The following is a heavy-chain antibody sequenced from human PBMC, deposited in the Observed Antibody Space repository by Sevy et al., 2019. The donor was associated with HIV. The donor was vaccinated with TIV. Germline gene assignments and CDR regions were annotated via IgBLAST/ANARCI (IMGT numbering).Heavy chain of an antibody. Sequence: GGSLRLSCAASGFTFSSYSMNWVRQAPGKGLEWVSYISSSSSTIYYADSVKGRFTISRDNTKNSLYLQMNSLRDEDRVGYYGASGGGSGLLGVRYYYYGMDVWGQGTTVTVSS. J-gene: IGHJ6*02. CDR2: ISSSSSTI. D-gene: IGHD6-19*01. CDR3: ASGGGSGLLGVRYYYYGMDV. CDR1: GFTFSSYS. V-gene: IGHV3-48*02.